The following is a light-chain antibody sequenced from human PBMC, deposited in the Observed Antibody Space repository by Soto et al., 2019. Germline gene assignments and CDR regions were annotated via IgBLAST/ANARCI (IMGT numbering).Light chain of an antibody. CDR2: DDN. J-gene: IGLJ2*01. V-gene: IGLV1-51*01. CDR3: GTWDSSLTVVL. CDR1: SSNIGNTY. Sequence: QSVLTQPPSVSAAPGQTVTISCSGGSSNIGNTYVCWYQQLPGTAPTLLIYDDNKRPSGIPDRFSGSKSGTSATLVITGLQTGDEADYYCGTWDSSLTVVLFGGGTKLTVL.